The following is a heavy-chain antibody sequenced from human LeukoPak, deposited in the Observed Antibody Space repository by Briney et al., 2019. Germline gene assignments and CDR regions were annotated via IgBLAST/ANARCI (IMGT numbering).Heavy chain of an antibody. Sequence: GGSLRLSCAASGFTFSSYEMNWVRQAPGKGLEWISYISGSGTTIYYADSVKGRFTISRDNAKNSLHLQMNSLRAEDTAVYYCARRGYNYGYGDYWGQGTLVTVSS. CDR1: GFTFSSYE. D-gene: IGHD5-18*01. CDR3: ARRGYNYGYGDY. J-gene: IGHJ4*02. V-gene: IGHV3-48*03. CDR2: ISGSGTTI.